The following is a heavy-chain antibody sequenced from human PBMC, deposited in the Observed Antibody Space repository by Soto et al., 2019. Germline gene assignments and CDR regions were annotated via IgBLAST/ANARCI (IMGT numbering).Heavy chain of an antibody. V-gene: IGHV3-23*01. D-gene: IGHD3-3*01. J-gene: IGHJ4*02. CDR3: AKVVSRPAYYDFWSGYMTPYYFDY. Sequence: GGSLRLSCAASGFTFSSYAMNLVRQAPGKGLEWVSAIRGSGGSTYCADSVKGRFTISSDNSKNTLYLQMNSLRAEDTAVYYCAKVVSRPAYYDFWSGYMTPYYFDYWGQGTLVTVSS. CDR1: GFTFSSYA. CDR2: IRGSGGST.